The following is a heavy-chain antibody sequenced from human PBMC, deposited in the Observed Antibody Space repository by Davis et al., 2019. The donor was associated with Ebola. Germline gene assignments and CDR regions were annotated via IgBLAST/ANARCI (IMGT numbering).Heavy chain of an antibody. Sequence: AASVTVSCKASGYTFTSYGISWVRQAPGQGLEWMGWISAYNGNTNYAQKLQGRVTMTTDTSTSTAYMELSSLRSEDTAVYYCARDDSSGWYGDYYGMDVWGQGTTVTVSS. D-gene: IGHD6-19*01. CDR3: ARDDSSGWYGDYYGMDV. CDR2: ISAYNGNT. V-gene: IGHV1-18*01. CDR1: GYTFTSYG. J-gene: IGHJ6*02.